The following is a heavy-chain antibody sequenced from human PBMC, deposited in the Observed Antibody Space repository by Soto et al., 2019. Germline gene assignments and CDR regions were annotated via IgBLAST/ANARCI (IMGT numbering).Heavy chain of an antibody. J-gene: IGHJ4*02. CDR1: GCTFTSYD. V-gene: IGHV1-8*01. CDR3: ATFLSIAARPSPFVASFDY. Sequence: ASLKVSCKASGCTFTSYDINWVRQATGQGLEWMGWMNPNSGNTGYAQKFQGRVTMTRNTSISTAYMELSSLRSEDTAVYYCATFLSIAARPSPFVASFDYWGQGTLVTVSS. CDR2: MNPNSGNT. D-gene: IGHD6-6*01.